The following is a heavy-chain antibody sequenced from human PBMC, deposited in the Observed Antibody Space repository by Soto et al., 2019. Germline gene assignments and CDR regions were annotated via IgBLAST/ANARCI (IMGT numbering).Heavy chain of an antibody. V-gene: IGHV1-2*02. D-gene: IGHD6-19*01. CDR3: AKGDSSWVSWFDP. CDR1: GYTFTAQY. J-gene: IGHJ5*02. CDR2: INPTTGAT. Sequence: QARLVQSGAEVKKPGASVKVSCQASGYTFTAQYLPWVRKAPGEGLEWMGWINPTTGATRYAQKFQGRVTMTRDTSMSTAYLEVRSLRPDDTAVYYCAKGDSSWVSWFDPWGQGTLVTVSS.